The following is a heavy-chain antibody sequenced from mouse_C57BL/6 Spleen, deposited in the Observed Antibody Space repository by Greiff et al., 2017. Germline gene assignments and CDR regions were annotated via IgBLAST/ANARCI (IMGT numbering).Heavy chain of an antibody. J-gene: IGHJ2*01. D-gene: IGHD1-1*01. CDR1: GYTFTSYG. CDR3: ASNYYGSRPYYFDY. CDR2: IYPRSGNT. V-gene: IGHV1-81*01. Sequence: VQLQQSGAELARPGASVKLSCKASGYTFTSYGISWVKQRTGQGLEWIGEIYPRSGNTYYNEKFKGKATLTADKSSSTAYMELRSLTSEDSAVYFYASNYYGSRPYYFDYWGQGTTLTVSS.